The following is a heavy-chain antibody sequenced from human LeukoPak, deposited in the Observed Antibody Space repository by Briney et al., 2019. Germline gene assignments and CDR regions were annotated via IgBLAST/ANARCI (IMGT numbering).Heavy chain of an antibody. CDR3: ARSPYYDFWSGYLEYYFDY. CDR2: IIPIFGTA. D-gene: IGHD3-3*01. V-gene: IGHV1-69*05. Sequence: SVKVSCKAPGGTFSSYAISWVRQAPGQGLEWMGGIIPIFGTANYAQKFQGRVTITTDESTSTAYMELSSLRSEDTAVYYCARSPYYDFWSGYLEYYFDYWGQGTLVTVSS. J-gene: IGHJ4*02. CDR1: GGTFSSYA.